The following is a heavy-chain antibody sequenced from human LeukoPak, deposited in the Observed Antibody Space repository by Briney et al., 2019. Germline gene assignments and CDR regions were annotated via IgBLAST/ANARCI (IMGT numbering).Heavy chain of an antibody. J-gene: IGHJ6*02. CDR1: GGSISSGTYY. CDR3: ARDTDRCGVDV. D-gene: IGHD2-15*01. Sequence: PSETLSLTCTVSGGSISSGTYYWSWIRQPPGKGLEWIGYIYYSGSTNYNPSLKSRVTISIDTSKNQFSLKLSSVTAADTAVYYCARDTDRCGVDVWGQGTTVTVSS. V-gene: IGHV4-30-4*01. CDR2: IYYSGST.